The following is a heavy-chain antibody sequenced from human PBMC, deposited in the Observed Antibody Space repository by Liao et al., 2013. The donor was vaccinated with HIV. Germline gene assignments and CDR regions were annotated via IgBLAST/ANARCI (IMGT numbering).Heavy chain of an antibody. CDR2: IYYSGST. Sequence: QVQLQESGPGLVKPSETLSLTCTVSGGSISSYYWSWIRQPPGKGLEWIGYIYYSGSTNYNPSLKSRVTISVDTSKNQFSLKLISVTAADTAMYYCARYSSSSRTYYFDYWGQGTLVTVSS. CDR3: ARYSSSSRTYYFDY. J-gene: IGHJ4*02. V-gene: IGHV4-59*12. D-gene: IGHD6-6*01. CDR1: GGSISSYY.